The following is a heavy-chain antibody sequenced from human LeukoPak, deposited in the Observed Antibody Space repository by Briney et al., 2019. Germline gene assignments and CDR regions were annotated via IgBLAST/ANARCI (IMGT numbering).Heavy chain of an antibody. Sequence: GVSLRLSYAASGFTFSSYAMSWVRQAPGKGLEWVSAISGSGGSTYYADSVKGRFTISRDNSKNTLYLQMNSLRAEDTAIYYCAKETYYYGSGSYYNPRPFDYWGQGTLVTVSS. CDR1: GFTFSSYA. CDR2: ISGSGGST. D-gene: IGHD3-10*01. V-gene: IGHV3-23*01. J-gene: IGHJ4*02. CDR3: AKETYYYGSGSYYNPRPFDY.